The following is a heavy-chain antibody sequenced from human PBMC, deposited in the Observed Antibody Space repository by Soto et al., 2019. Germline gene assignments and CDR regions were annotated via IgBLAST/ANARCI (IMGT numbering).Heavy chain of an antibody. J-gene: IGHJ5*02. CDR1: GYTFTNND. D-gene: IGHD3-22*01. CDR2: IIPIFGTT. CDR3: ARDRTDSGYYTNWLDP. Sequence: SVKVSCKASGYTFTNNDVTWVRQAPGQGLEWVGRIIPIFGTTNYAQNLQGRVTISADKSTLTSYMELHSLTSDDTALYYCARDRTDSGYYTNWLDPWGQGTQVTVSS. V-gene: IGHV1-69*06.